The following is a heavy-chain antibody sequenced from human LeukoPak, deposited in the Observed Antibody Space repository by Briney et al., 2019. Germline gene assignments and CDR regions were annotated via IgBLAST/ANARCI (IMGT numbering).Heavy chain of an antibody. CDR3: AKSIYGGGGYSYGFDY. V-gene: IGHV3-30*18. J-gene: IGHJ4*02. D-gene: IGHD5-18*01. Sequence: GGSLRLSCEASGFTFSSYGMHWVRQAPGKGLEWVAVISYDGSNKYYADSVKGRFTISRDNSKNTLYLQMNSLRAEDTAVYYCAKSIYGGGGYSYGFDYWGQGTLVTASS. CDR1: GFTFSSYG. CDR2: ISYDGSNK.